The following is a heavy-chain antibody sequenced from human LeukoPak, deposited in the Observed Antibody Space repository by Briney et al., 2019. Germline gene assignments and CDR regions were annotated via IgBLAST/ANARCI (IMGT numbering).Heavy chain of an antibody. Sequence: ASVKVSCKASGYTYTSYGISWVRQAPGQGLEWMGWISAYNGNTNYAQKLQGRVTMTRDTSTSTAYMELRSLRSDDTAVYYCARGRNIGYIVVVPAPYFDYWGQGTLVTVSS. CDR1: GYTYTSYG. D-gene: IGHD2-2*01. V-gene: IGHV1-18*01. J-gene: IGHJ4*02. CDR2: ISAYNGNT. CDR3: ARGRNIGYIVVVPAPYFDY.